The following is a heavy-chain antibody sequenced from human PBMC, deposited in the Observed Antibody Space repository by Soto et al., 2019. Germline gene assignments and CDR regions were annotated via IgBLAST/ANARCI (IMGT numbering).Heavy chain of an antibody. V-gene: IGHV4-34*01. CDR3: ARGQEGVVATH. D-gene: IGHD5-12*01. CDR1: GGSLSGYY. J-gene: IGHJ4*02. Sequence: QVQLQQWGAGLLKPSETLSLNCAVTGGSLSGYYWSWIRQPPGKGLEWIGEVKDGGHTNYSPSLRGPGTRSSDTSNNQFSLRLNSVTAADTGVYYCARGQEGVVATHWDQGSLVTVSS. CDR2: VKDGGHT.